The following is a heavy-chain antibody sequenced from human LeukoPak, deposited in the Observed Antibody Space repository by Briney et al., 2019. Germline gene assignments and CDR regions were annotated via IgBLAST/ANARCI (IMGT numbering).Heavy chain of an antibody. CDR3: ARSYYYEQNWFDP. J-gene: IGHJ5*02. CDR2: IYSSGTT. Sequence: SQTLSLTCTVSSGSITSGLNYWRWIRQHPGKGLEWIGYIYSSGTTYYNPSLKSRVSISLDTSKNQFSLKLSSVTAADTAVYYCARSYYYEQNWFDPWGQGTLVTVSS. V-gene: IGHV4-31*03. CDR1: SGSITSGLNY. D-gene: IGHD3-22*01.